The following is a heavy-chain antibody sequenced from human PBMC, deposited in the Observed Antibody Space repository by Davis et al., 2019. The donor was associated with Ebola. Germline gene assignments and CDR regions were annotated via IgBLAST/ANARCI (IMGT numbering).Heavy chain of an antibody. V-gene: IGHV1-8*03. CDR3: ARLGGYSGYGGAY. J-gene: IGHJ4*02. CDR1: GYTFTSYN. Sequence: ASVKVSCKASGYTFTSYNINWVRQATGQGLEWMGWVRPLTGNTGYAQKFHDRVIITTNSSIKTVYMELSSLRSDDTAVYYCARLGGYSGYGGAYWGQGSLITVSS. CDR2: VRPLTGNT. D-gene: IGHD5-12*01.